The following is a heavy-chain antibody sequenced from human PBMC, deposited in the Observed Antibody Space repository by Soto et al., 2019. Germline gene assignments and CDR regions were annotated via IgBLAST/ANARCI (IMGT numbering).Heavy chain of an antibody. V-gene: IGHV3-23*01. D-gene: IGHD2-15*01. CDR1: GFTFSSYA. CDR2: ISGSGGST. CDR3: AKDLRPYCSGGGCYSSAEFDY. J-gene: IGHJ4*02. Sequence: GGSLRLSCAASGFTFSSYAMSWVRQAPGKGLEWVSAISGSGGSTYYADSVKGRFTISRDNSKNTLYLQMNSLRAEDTAIYYCAKDLRPYCSGGGCYSSAEFDYWGQGTLVTVSS.